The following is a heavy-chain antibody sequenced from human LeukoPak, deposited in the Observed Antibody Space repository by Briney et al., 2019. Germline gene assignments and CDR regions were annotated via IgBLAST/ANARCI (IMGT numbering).Heavy chain of an antibody. J-gene: IGHJ6*03. V-gene: IGHV3-21*01. D-gene: IGHD6-13*01. Sequence: SGGSLRLSCAASGFTFSSYSMNWVRQAPGKGLEWVSSISSSSSYIYYADSVKGRFTISRDNAKNSLYLQMNSLRAEDTAVYYCARDFFAPGIPAANYMDVWGKGTTVTVSS. CDR1: GFTFSSYS. CDR2: ISSSSSYI. CDR3: ARDFFAPGIPAANYMDV.